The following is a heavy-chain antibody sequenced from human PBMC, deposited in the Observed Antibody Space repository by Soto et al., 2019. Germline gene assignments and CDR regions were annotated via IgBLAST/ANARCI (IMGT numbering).Heavy chain of an antibody. CDR2: IYFSGST. J-gene: IGHJ4*02. CDR3: ARHGSY. Sequence: QLQLQELGPGLVKPSETLSLTCSVSGVSISNTSYYWGWIRQPPGKGLEWVGTIYFSGSTFYNPSLKSRVTISIDTSKNQFSLRLSSVTAADTAVYYCARHGSYWGQGTLVTVSS. V-gene: IGHV4-39*01. CDR1: GVSISNTSYY.